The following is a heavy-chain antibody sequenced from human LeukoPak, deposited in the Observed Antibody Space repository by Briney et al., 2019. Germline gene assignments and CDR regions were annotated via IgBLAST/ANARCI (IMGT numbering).Heavy chain of an antibody. V-gene: IGHV1-18*01. D-gene: IGHD1-1*01. CDR1: GYTFTSYH. CDR2: ISGYNGNT. CDR3: ARDPNEDAFDI. Sequence: ASVKVSCKASGYTFTSYHITWVRQAPGQGLEWMGWISGYNGNTNYAQKLQGRVTMTTDTSTSTAYMELRSLRSDDTAVYYCARDPNEDAFDIWGQGTMVTVSS. J-gene: IGHJ3*02.